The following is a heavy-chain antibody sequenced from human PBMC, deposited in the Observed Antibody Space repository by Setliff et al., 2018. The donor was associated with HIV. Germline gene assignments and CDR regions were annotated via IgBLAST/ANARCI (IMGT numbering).Heavy chain of an antibody. CDR2: INPSGGST. Sequence: ASVKVSCKASGYTFTRYFMHCVRQAPGQGHEWLGIINPSGGSTWYAQKFQGRVTMTGDTSTNTLYMELSSLRSEDTAVYYCARGWEGGMDYWGQGTLVTVSS. V-gene: IGHV1-46*01. CDR1: GYTFTRYF. CDR3: ARGWEGGMDY. J-gene: IGHJ4*02. D-gene: IGHD1-26*01.